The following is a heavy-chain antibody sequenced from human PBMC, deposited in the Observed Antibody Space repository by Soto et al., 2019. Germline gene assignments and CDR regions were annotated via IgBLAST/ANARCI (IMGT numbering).Heavy chain of an antibody. CDR2: IIPIFGTA. D-gene: IGHD3-3*01. J-gene: IGHJ4*02. Sequence: SVKVSCKASGGTFSSYAISWVRQAPGQGLEWMGGIIPIFGTANYAQKFQGRVTSTADESTSTAYMELSSLRSEDTAVYYCARATISDPYDFWSGPYPRFDYWGQGTLVTVSS. V-gene: IGHV1-69*13. CDR1: GGTFSSYA. CDR3: ARATISDPYDFWSGPYPRFDY.